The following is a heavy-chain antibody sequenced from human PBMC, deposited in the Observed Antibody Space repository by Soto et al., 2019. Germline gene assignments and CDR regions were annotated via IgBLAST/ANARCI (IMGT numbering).Heavy chain of an antibody. D-gene: IGHD1-1*01. CDR2: INNDGTYT. J-gene: IGHJ4*02. V-gene: IGHV3-74*01. CDR1: GFTFSSYW. CDR3: ARINEYNDY. Sequence: PGGSLRLSCAASGFTFSSYWMHWVRQAPGKGLVWVSHINNDGTYTRYADSVKGRFTISRDNARNTLYLQMNNLRPEDTAMYYCARINEYNDYWGQGTLVNVSS.